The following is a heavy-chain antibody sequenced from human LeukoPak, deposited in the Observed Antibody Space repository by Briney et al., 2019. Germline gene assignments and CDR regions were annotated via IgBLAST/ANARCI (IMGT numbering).Heavy chain of an antibody. CDR1: GGSISSHY. J-gene: IGHJ5*02. CDR2: IYYSGST. V-gene: IGHV4-59*11. CDR3: ARAYCGGDCYRNWFDP. Sequence: SETLSLTCTVSGGSISSHYWSWIRQPPGKGPEWIGYIYYSGSTNYNPSLKSRVTISVDTSKNQFSLKLSSVTAADTAVYYCARAYCGGDCYRNWFDPWGQGTLVTVSS. D-gene: IGHD2-21*02.